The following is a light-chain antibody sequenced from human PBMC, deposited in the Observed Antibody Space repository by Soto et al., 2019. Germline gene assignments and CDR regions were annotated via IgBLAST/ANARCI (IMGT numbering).Light chain of an antibody. CDR1: QSVSTN. Sequence: VMTQSPATLSVSPGERAALSCRASQSVSTNLAWYQQKPGQPPRLLIYFASTRATAVPARFTAGGSGTEFTLTISSLEPEDFAVYYCQQYGSSPRTFGQGTKVDIK. J-gene: IGKJ1*01. CDR2: FAS. V-gene: IGKV3-15*01. CDR3: QQYGSSPRT.